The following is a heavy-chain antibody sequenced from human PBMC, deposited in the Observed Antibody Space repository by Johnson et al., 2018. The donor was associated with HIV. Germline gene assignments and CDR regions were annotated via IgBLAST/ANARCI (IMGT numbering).Heavy chain of an antibody. CDR1: GFTFSSYA. V-gene: IGHV3-30*02. CDR3: AKDFGSGWADAFDI. D-gene: IGHD6-19*01. J-gene: IGHJ3*02. CDR2: IQHDGKKE. Sequence: QVQLVESGGGVVQPGGSLRLSCAASGFTFSSYAMHWVRQAPGKGLEWVAFIQHDGKKELYGDSVKGRFTISRDNSKNTVYLQMNSLRTEDSALYYCAKDFGSGWADAFDIWGQGTMVTVSS.